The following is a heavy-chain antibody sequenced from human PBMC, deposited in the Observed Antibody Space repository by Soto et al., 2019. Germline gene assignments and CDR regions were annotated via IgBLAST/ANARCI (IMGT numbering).Heavy chain of an antibody. CDR1: GYTFTSYG. CDR2: INGYNGNT. CDR3: ARMGDVPYYYYGMDV. V-gene: IGHV1-18*01. D-gene: IGHD3-16*01. J-gene: IGHJ6*02. Sequence: SVKVSCKASGYTFTSYGISWVRQAPGQGLEWMGWINGYNGNTNHAQKLQGRVTMSTDTSTSTAYMELRSLRSDDSAVYYCARMGDVPYYYYGMDVWGQGTTVTVSS.